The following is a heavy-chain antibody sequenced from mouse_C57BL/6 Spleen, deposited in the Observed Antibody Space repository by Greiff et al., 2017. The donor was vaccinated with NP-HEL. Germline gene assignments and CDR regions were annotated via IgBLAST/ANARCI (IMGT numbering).Heavy chain of an antibody. CDR3: TVRYYGSSYGDY. V-gene: IGHV1-15*01. Sequence: VQLQQSGAELVRPGASVTLSCKASGYTFTDYEMHWVKQTPVHGLEWIGAIDPETGGTAYNQKFKGKAILTADKSSSTAYMELRSLTSEDSAVYYCTVRYYGSSYGDYWGQGTTLTVSS. J-gene: IGHJ2*01. CDR2: IDPETGGT. CDR1: GYTFTDYE. D-gene: IGHD1-1*01.